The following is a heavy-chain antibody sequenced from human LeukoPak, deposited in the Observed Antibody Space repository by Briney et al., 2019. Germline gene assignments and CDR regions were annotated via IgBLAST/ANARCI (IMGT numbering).Heavy chain of an antibody. J-gene: IGHJ5*02. CDR2: IYTSGST. CDR3: ARGTYYNFRGWLDP. Sequence: PSETLSLTCTVSGGSISSYYWSWIRQPAGKGLEWIGRIYTSGSTNYNPSLKSRVTMSVDTSKNQFSLKLSSVTAADTAVYYCARGTYYNFRGWLDPWGQGTLVTVSS. V-gene: IGHV4-4*07. CDR1: GGSISSYY. D-gene: IGHD3-3*01.